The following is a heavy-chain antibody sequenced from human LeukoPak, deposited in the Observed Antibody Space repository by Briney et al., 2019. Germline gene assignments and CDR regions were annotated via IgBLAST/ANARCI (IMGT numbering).Heavy chain of an antibody. J-gene: IGHJ3*01. CDR1: GFSFSAYA. CDR3: ARHIPVSYDAFDL. V-gene: IGHV3-23*01. CDR2: LSGSGDKS. Sequence: GGSLRLSCVASGFSFSAYAMNWVRQAPGKGLEWVSALSGSGDKSYYADSVKGRLSISRDSSKNTLYLQMDSLRAEDTAVYYCARHIPVSYDAFDLWGRGTTVTVSS. D-gene: IGHD6-19*01.